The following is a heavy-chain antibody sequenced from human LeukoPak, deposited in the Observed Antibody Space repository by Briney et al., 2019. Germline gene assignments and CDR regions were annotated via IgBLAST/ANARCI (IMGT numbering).Heavy chain of an antibody. J-gene: IGHJ5*02. D-gene: IGHD3-3*01. V-gene: IGHV4-59*01. CDR2: ISDSGNT. CDR1: GDSISSYY. Sequence: SETLSLTCTVSGDSISSYYWSWIRQPPGKRLEWIGCISDSGNTNYNPSLKSRVTISVDTSKSHFSLKLSSVTAADTAVYYCARGRLLEWFDSWGQGTLVSVSS. CDR3: ARGRLLEWFDS.